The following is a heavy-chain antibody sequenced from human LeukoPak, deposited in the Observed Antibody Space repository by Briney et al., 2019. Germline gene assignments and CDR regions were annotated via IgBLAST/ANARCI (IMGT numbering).Heavy chain of an antibody. CDR1: GFTFSAFS. CDR2: ISSGSSDI. Sequence: KAGGSLRLSCAASGFTFSAFSLNWVRQAPGKGLEWVSAISSGSSDIYYTDSVKGRFTISRDNANNFLYLQASSLRAEDTAVYYCATGYTSGTRIDYWGQGTLVSVSS. CDR3: ATGYTSGTRIDY. J-gene: IGHJ4*02. V-gene: IGHV3-21*01. D-gene: IGHD6-19*01.